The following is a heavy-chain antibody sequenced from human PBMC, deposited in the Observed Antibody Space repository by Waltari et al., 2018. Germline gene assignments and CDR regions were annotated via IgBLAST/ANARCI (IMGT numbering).Heavy chain of an antibody. D-gene: IGHD2-15*01. CDR1: GYTFTGHY. Sequence: QVQLVQSGAEVKKPGASVKVSCKASGYTFTGHYLPWVRQAPGQGLEWMGWINPNSGGTNYAQKFQGRVTMTRDTSISTAYMELSRLRSDDTAVYYCARDHCSGGSCPLNFDYWGQGTLVTVSS. V-gene: IGHV1-2*02. CDR2: INPNSGGT. CDR3: ARDHCSGGSCPLNFDY. J-gene: IGHJ4*02.